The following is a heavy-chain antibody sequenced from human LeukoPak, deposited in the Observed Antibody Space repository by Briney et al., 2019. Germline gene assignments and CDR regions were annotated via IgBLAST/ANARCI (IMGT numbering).Heavy chain of an antibody. J-gene: IGHJ6*02. CDR1: GFTFSIYA. CDR2: LWSTISYI. Sequence: GGSLRLSCAASGFTFSIYAMSWVRQAPGKGLEWVSYLWSTISYISYSDSVKGRFTISRHNAKNSLYLQMNSLRVEDTALYYCAREGFYSGLDIWGQGTTVTVSS. V-gene: IGHV3-21*01. CDR3: AREGFYSGLDI.